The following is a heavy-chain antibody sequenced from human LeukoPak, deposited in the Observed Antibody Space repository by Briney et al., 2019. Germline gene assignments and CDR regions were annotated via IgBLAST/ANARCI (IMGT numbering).Heavy chain of an antibody. J-gene: IGHJ6*03. Sequence: SVKVSCKASGGTFSSYAISWVRQAPGQGLEWMGGIIPIFGTANYAQKFQGRVTITTDESTSTAYMELSSLRSEDTAVYYCAREVGDCSSTSCYKGYMDVWGKGTTVTVSS. CDR3: AREVGDCSSTSCYKGYMDV. CDR2: IIPIFGTA. CDR1: GGTFSSYA. D-gene: IGHD2-2*02. V-gene: IGHV1-69*05.